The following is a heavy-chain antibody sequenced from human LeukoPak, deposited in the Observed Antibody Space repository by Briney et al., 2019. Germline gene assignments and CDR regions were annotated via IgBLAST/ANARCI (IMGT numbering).Heavy chain of an antibody. J-gene: IGHJ4*02. D-gene: IGHD5-24*01. V-gene: IGHV4-4*02. CDR3: ARDRVEMATINYFDY. CDR2: IHHSGST. CDR1: GGSISSS. Sequence: SETLSLTCAVSGGSISSSSWVRQPPGKGLEWIGEIHHSGSTNYNPSLKSRVTISVDTSKNQFSLKLSSVTAADTAVYYCARDRVEMATINYFDYWGQGTLVTVSS.